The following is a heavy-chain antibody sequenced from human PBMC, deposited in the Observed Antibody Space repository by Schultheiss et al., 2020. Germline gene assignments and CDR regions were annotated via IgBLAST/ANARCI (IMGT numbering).Heavy chain of an antibody. CDR2: INHSGST. J-gene: IGHJ6*02. V-gene: IGHV4-4*02. D-gene: IGHD3-3*01. CDR3: ARVSPYYDFWSGFYGMDV. Sequence: SETLSLTCAVSGYSISSSNWWGWIRQPPGKGLEWIGEINHSGSTNYNPSLKSRVTISVDTSKNQFSLKLSSVTAADTAVYYCARVSPYYDFWSGFYGMDVWGQGTTVTVSS. CDR1: GYSISSSNW.